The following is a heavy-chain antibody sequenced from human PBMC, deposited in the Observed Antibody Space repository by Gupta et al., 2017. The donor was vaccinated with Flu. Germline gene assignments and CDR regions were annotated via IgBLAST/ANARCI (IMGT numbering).Heavy chain of an antibody. CDR1: GFAFSGSY. V-gene: IGHV3-74*03. CDR2: INPDGSST. CDR3: ATVTTGC. Sequence: DAPLVESGGGLVKPGGSLRLPCAASGFAFSGSYLQWVRQAPGKGLVWVSRINPDGSSTTYADSVKGRFTISRGNAKNTLYLQMNSLGADDTAVYYCATVTTGCWGQGTLVTVSS. D-gene: IGHD4-17*01. J-gene: IGHJ4*02.